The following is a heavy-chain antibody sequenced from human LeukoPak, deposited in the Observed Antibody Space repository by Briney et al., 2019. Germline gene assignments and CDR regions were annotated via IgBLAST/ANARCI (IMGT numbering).Heavy chain of an antibody. J-gene: IGHJ1*01. V-gene: IGHV1-2*02. CDR2: INPNSGGT. CDR1: GYTFTGYY. CDR3: ARDPPYYYDSSGYYGEYFQH. Sequence: ASVTVSCKASGYTFTGYYMHWVRQAPGQGLEWMGWINPNSGGTNYAQKFQGRVTMTRDTSISTAYMELSRLRSDDTAVYYCARDPPYYYDSSGYYGEYFQHWGQGTLVTVSS. D-gene: IGHD3-22*01.